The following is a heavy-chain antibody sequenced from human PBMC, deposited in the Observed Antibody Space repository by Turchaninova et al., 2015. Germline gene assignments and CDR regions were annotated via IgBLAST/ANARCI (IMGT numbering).Heavy chain of an antibody. CDR1: GFAFTTAW. V-gene: IGHV3-15*01. Sequence: EVQLVESGGGLVQPGGSLRLSCAASGFAFTTAWMSWVRQAPGKGLGGVGRIKAKTESWTTDYGAPVKDRFTMSRDDSKNTLYLQISNLNTEDTAVYYCTWLYYSYLAFWGKGTTVTVAS. CDR2: IKAKTESWTT. CDR3: TWLYYSYLAF. J-gene: IGHJ6*03. D-gene: IGHD2-15*01.